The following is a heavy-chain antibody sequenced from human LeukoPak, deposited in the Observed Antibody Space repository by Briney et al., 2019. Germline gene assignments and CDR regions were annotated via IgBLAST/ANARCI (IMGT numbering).Heavy chain of an antibody. V-gene: IGHV3-23*01. J-gene: IGHJ1*01. CDR3: AIQQLVTAEYFQH. Sequence: GGSLRLSCAASGFTFSSYAMSWVRQAPGKGLEWVSAIGGGGGSTYYADSVKGRFTISRDNSKNTLYLQINSLRAEDMAVYYCAIQQLVTAEYFQHWGQGTLVTVSS. CDR2: IGGGGGST. CDR1: GFTFSSYA. D-gene: IGHD6-13*01.